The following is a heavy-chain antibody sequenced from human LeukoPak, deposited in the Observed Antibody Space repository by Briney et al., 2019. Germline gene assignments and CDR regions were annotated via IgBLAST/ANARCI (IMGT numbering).Heavy chain of an antibody. J-gene: IGHJ4*02. V-gene: IGHV3-48*03. D-gene: IGHD3-16*02. CDR3: ARSEARFMLS. CDR2: ISNSGDSI. Sequence: PGGSLRLSCAASGFTFRSYEMNWVRQAPGKGLEWVSFISNSGDSIYYADSVKVRFTISRDNAKNSLFLQMNSLRAEDTAVYYCARSEARFMLSWGQGTLVTVSS. CDR1: GFTFRSYE.